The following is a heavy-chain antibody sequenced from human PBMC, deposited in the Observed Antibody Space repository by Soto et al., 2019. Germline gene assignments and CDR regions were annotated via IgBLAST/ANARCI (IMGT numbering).Heavy chain of an antibody. Sequence: SGTLSLTCAVSGYSISSGYYWGWIRQPPGKGLEWIGSIYHSGSTYYNPSLKSRVTISVDTSKNQFSLKLSSVTAADTAVYYCARDPEYSSSSSWFDPWGQGTLVTVSS. CDR3: ARDPEYSSSSSWFDP. V-gene: IGHV4-38-2*02. CDR1: GYSISSGYY. J-gene: IGHJ5*02. D-gene: IGHD6-6*01. CDR2: IYHSGST.